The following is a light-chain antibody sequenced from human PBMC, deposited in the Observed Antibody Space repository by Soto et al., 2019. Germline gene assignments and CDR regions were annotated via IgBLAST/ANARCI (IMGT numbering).Light chain of an antibody. Sequence: QSVLTQPPSASGSPVQSVTISCTRTSSDVGGYDYVSWYQQHPGKAPKLMIYEVTIRPSGVSDRFSGSKSGNTASLTVSGLQAEDEADYYCSSYTGGNPSYVFGTGTKV. CDR1: SSDVGGYDY. J-gene: IGLJ1*01. V-gene: IGLV2-8*01. CDR3: SSYTGGNPSYV. CDR2: EVT.